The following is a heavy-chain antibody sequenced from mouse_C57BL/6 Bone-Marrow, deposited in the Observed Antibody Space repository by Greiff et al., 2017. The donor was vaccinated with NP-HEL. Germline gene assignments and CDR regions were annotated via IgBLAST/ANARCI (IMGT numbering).Heavy chain of an antibody. CDR1: GYTFTSSG. J-gene: IGHJ4*01. Sequence: QVQLKEPGAELARPGASVQLSCKASGYTFTSSGISWVKQRTGQGLESIGEIFPIRGNTYYNVKFKGKATLTADKSSSTAYMALRSLTTEDSAVYFCANYYSKGYYAMDYWGQGTSVTGSS. CDR2: IFPIRGNT. D-gene: IGHD2-5*01. CDR3: ANYYSKGYYAMDY. V-gene: IGHV1-81*01.